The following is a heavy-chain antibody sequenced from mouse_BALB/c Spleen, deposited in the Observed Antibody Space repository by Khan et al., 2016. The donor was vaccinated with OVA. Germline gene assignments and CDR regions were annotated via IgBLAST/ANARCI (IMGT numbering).Heavy chain of an antibody. V-gene: IGHV1S137*01. CDR2: ISSYSGNT. J-gene: IGHJ2*01. Sequence: QMQLEESGPELVRPGVSVKISCKGSGYTFTDYAIHWVKQSHAKSLEWIGLISSYSGNTSYKQKFKGRATMTVDKSSSTAYMELARLTSEDSAIXYCTRPAYDGYYDYWGQGTTLTVSS. D-gene: IGHD2-3*01. CDR3: TRPAYDGYYDY. CDR1: GYTFTDYA.